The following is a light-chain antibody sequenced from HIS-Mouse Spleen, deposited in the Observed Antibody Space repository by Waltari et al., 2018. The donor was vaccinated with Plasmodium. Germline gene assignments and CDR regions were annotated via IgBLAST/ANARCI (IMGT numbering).Light chain of an antibody. CDR1: QSVSSSY. V-gene: IGKV3-20*01. J-gene: IGKJ1*01. CDR2: GAS. Sequence: EIVLTRSPGTLSLSPGDRATLSCRASQSVSSSYLAWYQQKPGQAPRRLIYGASSRATGIPDRFSGSGSGTDFTLTISRLEPEDCAVYYCQQYGSSRTFGQGTKVEIK. CDR3: QQYGSSRT.